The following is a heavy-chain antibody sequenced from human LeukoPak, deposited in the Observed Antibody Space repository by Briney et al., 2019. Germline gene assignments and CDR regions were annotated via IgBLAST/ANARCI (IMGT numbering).Heavy chain of an antibody. CDR2: VGTAGDT. Sequence: GGSLRLSCAACGFTFSSHDIHWVRQATGEGLEWVSPVGTAGDTYYPGSVKGRFTISRENAKNSLYLQMNSLRAGDTAVYYCARVASASDAFDIWGQGTMVTVSS. CDR1: GFTFSSHD. J-gene: IGHJ3*02. V-gene: IGHV3-13*01. CDR3: ARVASASDAFDI.